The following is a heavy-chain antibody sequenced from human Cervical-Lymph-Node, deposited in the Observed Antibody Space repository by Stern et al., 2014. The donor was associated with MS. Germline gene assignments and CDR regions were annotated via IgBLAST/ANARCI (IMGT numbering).Heavy chain of an antibody. D-gene: IGHD6-19*01. CDR1: GFSLSSNGVG. CDR3: AHTDYSSALQDAFDV. Sequence: QVNLRESGPTLVKPTQTLTLTCSFSGFSLSSNGVGVGWIRQPPGKALEWLALLHWDDDKRYSPFLKSRLTITKDTSKTQVVLTVTNMDPVDTATYYCAHTDYSSALQDAFDVWGQGTVVTVSS. J-gene: IGHJ3*01. V-gene: IGHV2-5*02. CDR2: LHWDDDK.